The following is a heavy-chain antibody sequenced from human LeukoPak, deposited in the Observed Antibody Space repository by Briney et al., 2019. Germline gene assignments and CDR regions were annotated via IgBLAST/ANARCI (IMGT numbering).Heavy chain of an antibody. D-gene: IGHD3-16*01. CDR2: INAGNGNT. CDR3: ARGGLVFYFDY. V-gene: IGHV1-3*01. J-gene: IGHJ4*02. Sequence: GASVKVSCKASGYTFTSYAMHWVRQAPGQRLEWMGWINAGNGNTKYSQNFQGRVTITRDTSAITAYMELSSLRSEDTAVYYCARGGLVFYFDYWGQGTLVTVSS. CDR1: GYTFTSYA.